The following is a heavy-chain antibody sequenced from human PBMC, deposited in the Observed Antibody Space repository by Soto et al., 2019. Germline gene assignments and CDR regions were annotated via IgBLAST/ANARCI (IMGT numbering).Heavy chain of an antibody. CDR2: ISTYNGHT. D-gene: IGHD6-19*01. V-gene: IGHV1-18*04. Sequence: QVQLEQSGAEVKKPGAAVKVSCKASGYTFTSYGITWVRQAPGQGLEWMGWISTYNGHTKYAQKLQGRVTMTTDIATSTAYMELRSLRFDDTAVYYCARRGSGLVDYWGQGTLVTVSS. CDR3: ARRGSGLVDY. CDR1: GYTFTSYG. J-gene: IGHJ4*02.